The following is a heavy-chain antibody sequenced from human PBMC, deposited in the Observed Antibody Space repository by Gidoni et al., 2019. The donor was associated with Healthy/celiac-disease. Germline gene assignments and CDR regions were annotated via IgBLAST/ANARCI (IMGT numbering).Heavy chain of an antibody. CDR3: ARASMVRGVIIFDY. CDR1: GFTFSSYD. CDR2: IGTAGDP. J-gene: IGHJ4*02. D-gene: IGHD3-10*01. V-gene: IGHV3-13*05. Sequence: EVQLVESGGGLVQPGGSLRLSCAASGFTFSSYDMHWVRQATGKGLEWVSAIGTAGDPYYPGSVKGRFTISRENAKNSLYLQMNSLRAGDTAVYYCARASMVRGVIIFDYWGQGTLVTISS.